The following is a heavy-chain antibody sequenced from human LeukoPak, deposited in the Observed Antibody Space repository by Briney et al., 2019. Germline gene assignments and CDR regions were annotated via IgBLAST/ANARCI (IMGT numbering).Heavy chain of an antibody. D-gene: IGHD3-16*02. J-gene: IGHJ4*02. CDR1: GFAFSSSW. CDR2: MNSDGTTT. Sequence: GGSLRLSCAGSGFAFSSSWMHWVRQAPGEGLVWVSRMNSDGTTTNYADSVKGRFTISRDNAKNTLYLQMNSLTVEDTAVYYCTIAGSYRFDYWGRGTLVTVSP. CDR3: TIAGSYRFDY. V-gene: IGHV3-74*01.